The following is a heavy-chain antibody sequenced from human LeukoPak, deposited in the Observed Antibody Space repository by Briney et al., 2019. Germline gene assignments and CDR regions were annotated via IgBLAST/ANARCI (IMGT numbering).Heavy chain of an antibody. CDR2: INWSGGST. CDR1: GFTFYDCA. Sequence: AGGSLRFSCAGSGFTFYDCAMSWVRQAPGMGLEGVSDINWSGGSTGYADSVKGRFTISRDNAKNSLYLQMNSLRAEETAVYYCAELGITMIGGVWGKGTTVTISS. CDR3: AELGITMIGGV. D-gene: IGHD3-10*02. J-gene: IGHJ6*04. V-gene: IGHV3-20*04.